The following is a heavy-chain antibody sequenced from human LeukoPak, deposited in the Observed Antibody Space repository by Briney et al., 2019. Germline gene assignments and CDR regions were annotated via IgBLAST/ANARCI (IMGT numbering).Heavy chain of an antibody. V-gene: IGHV3-30-3*01. D-gene: IGHD3-10*01. J-gene: IGHJ4*02. CDR2: ISYDGSNK. CDR3: AREVNDRGLWFGELLSDY. CDR1: GFTFSNYA. Sequence: GKSLRLSCAATGFTFSNYAMHWVRQAPGKGLEWVAVISYDGSNKNYADSVKGRVTISRDNSKNTLYLQMNSLRAEDTAVYYCAREVNDRGLWFGELLSDYWGQGTLVTVSS.